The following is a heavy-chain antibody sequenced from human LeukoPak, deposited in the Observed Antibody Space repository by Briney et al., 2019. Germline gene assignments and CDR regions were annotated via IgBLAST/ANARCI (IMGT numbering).Heavy chain of an antibody. J-gene: IGHJ4*02. CDR2: IGGGGENT. CDR3: AKVLTGSQDY. CDR1: GFTSNSYA. D-gene: IGHD1-14*01. V-gene: IGHV3-23*01. Sequence: GGSLRLSCAASGFTSNSYALSWVRQAPGKGLEWVSTIGGGGENTYYADSVKGRFTISRDSSKNTVYLHMKSLRAEDTAVYFCAKVLTGSQDYWGQGTLVTVTS.